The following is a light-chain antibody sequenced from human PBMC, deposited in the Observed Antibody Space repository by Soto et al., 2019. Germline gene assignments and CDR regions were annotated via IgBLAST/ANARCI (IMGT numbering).Light chain of an antibody. Sequence: ETVMTQSPVTLSVSPGDTATLSCRASQNVSSNLAWYQQKPGQAPRLLIYGASTRATGIPARFSGSGSGTEFALTISSLQSEDFAVYYCQQYNNWPPITFGQGTRLEIK. CDR2: GAS. CDR3: QQYNNWPPIT. J-gene: IGKJ5*01. CDR1: QNVSSN. V-gene: IGKV3-15*01.